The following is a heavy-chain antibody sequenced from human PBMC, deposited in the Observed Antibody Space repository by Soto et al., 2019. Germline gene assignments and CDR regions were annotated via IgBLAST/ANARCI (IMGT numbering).Heavy chain of an antibody. J-gene: IGHJ4*02. D-gene: IGHD3-10*01. CDR1: GFTFSSYE. CDR2: ISSSGTV. V-gene: IGHV3-48*03. CDR3: AKKGRIGGSNY. Sequence: PGGSLRLSFAASGFTFSSYEMDWVSQAPGKGLEWVAYISSSGTVLYADSVKVRLTIPRDNSKNTLYLQMNSLRAEDTAVYYCAKKGRIGGSNYGGQGTLVTVSS.